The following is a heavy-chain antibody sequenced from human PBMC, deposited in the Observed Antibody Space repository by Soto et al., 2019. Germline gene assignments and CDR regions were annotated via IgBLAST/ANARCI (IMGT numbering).Heavy chain of an antibody. J-gene: IGHJ4*02. V-gene: IGHV3-30-3*01. D-gene: IGHD3-22*01. CDR2: ISYDGSNK. Sequence: GGSLRLSCAASGFTFSSYAMHWVRQAPGKGLEWVAVISYDGSNKYYADSVKGRFTISRDNSKNTLYLQMNSLRAEDTAVYYCARDPYQYDYDSSGYYFDYWGQGTLVTVSS. CDR1: GFTFSSYA. CDR3: ARDPYQYDYDSSGYYFDY.